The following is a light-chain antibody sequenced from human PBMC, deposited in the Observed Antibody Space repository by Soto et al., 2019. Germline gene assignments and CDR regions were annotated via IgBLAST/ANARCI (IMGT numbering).Light chain of an antibody. CDR2: SNN. Sequence: QSVLTQTPSASGTPGQRVNISCSGSSSNIGSNNVNWYQQLPGTAPKLLIYSNNQRPSGVPDRFSGSKSGTSASLAISGLQSEDEADYYCEAWDDSLNGVVFGGGTSSPS. V-gene: IGLV1-44*01. CDR3: EAWDDSLNGVV. J-gene: IGLJ2*01. CDR1: SSNIGSNN.